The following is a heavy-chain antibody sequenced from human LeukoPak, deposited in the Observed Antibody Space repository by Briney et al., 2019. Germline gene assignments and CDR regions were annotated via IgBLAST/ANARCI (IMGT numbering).Heavy chain of an antibody. CDR3: ARGAEWRDY. CDR1: GSSFSEYW. J-gene: IGHJ4*02. D-gene: IGHD3-3*01. Sequence: GGSLRLSCGASGSSFSEYWMSWVRPAPGKGLEWVANIKYDGSDKNYVESVKGRFIMSRDNAEKAVYLQMDSLRVDATAVYYCARGAEWRDYWGQGNLVTVSS. V-gene: IGHV3-7*01. CDR2: IKYDGSDK.